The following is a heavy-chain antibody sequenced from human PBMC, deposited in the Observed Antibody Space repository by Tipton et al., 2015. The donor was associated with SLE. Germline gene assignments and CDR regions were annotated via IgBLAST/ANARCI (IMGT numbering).Heavy chain of an antibody. V-gene: IGHV3-15*07. Sequence: SLRLSCAASGLTFSNAWMNWVRQAPGKGLEWVGRIKSKADYETTDYAAPVKDRFTISRDDSKNTMYLLMNGLTSEDTAVYYCTTSGGFRGSSWHHRYWGQGTLVTVSS. CDR3: TTSGGFRGSSWHHRY. D-gene: IGHD6-13*01. CDR1: GLTFSNAW. CDR2: IKSKADYETT. J-gene: IGHJ4*02.